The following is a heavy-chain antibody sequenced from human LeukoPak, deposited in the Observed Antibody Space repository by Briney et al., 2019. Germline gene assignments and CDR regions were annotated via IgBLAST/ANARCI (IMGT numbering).Heavy chain of an antibody. V-gene: IGHV5-51*01. Sequence: PGDSLKFSCKGSGYIVNTYLIGGVRHMREKGLEWRGIIYGGDSDTRYSPSLQGQVTISADKTISTAYLQWSSLKASDSAMYYCARARGCYSGDCYADYWGQGTLVTVSS. CDR2: IYGGDSDT. CDR1: GYIVNTYL. D-gene: IGHD2-21*02. CDR3: ARARGCYSGDCYADY. J-gene: IGHJ4*02.